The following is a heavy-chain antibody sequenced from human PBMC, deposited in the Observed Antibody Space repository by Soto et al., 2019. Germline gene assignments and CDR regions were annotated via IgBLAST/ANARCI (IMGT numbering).Heavy chain of an antibody. J-gene: IGHJ6*03. V-gene: IGHV6-1*01. CDR2: TYYRSRWYN. CDR1: GDSVSSNSAP. Sequence: QVQLQESGPGLVKPSQTLSLTFAISGDSVSSNSAPWNWIRLSPSRGLEWLARTYYRSRWYNDYAVSVSSRITVKPDTSKNQFSLQLTSVTPDDTAVYYCAGTASHEWYYMDVWGKGTKVTVSS. D-gene: IGHD1-1*01. CDR3: AGTASHEWYYMDV.